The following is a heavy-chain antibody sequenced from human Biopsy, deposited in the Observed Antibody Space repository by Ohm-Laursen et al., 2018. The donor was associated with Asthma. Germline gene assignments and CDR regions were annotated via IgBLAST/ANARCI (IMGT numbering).Heavy chain of an antibody. CDR3: ARGWNCGGDCYSLDS. D-gene: IGHD2-21*02. CDR1: GDSIGSGDYS. V-gene: IGHV4-30-2*06. Sequence: TLSLTCVVSGDSIGSGDYSWTWIRQSPGVGLEWIGYIYRNGDTYYNPTLKNRVTISIDRSKNQFSLRLRSVTAADTAVYYCARGWNCGGDCYSLDSWGQGTLVTVSS. CDR2: IYRNGDT. J-gene: IGHJ4*02.